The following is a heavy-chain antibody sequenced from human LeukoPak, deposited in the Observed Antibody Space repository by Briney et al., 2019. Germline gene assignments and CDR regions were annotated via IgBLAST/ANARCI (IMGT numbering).Heavy chain of an antibody. CDR3: AKNGGITGTTSFDY. V-gene: IGHV3-30*02. J-gene: IGHJ4*02. CDR2: IRSDGSNK. CDR1: GFSFSSYG. D-gene: IGHD1-20*01. Sequence: GGSLRLSCAGSGFSFSSYGMHWVRQAPGKGLEWMAFIRSDGSNKYYADSVKGRFTISRDNSKNTLYLQMNSLRAEDTAVYYCAKNGGITGTTSFDYWGQGTLVTVSS.